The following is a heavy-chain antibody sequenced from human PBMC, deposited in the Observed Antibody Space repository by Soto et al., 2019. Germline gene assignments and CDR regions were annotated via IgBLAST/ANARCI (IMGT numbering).Heavy chain of an antibody. CDR1: GFTFSTYS. CDR2: ISSGSRNL. J-gene: IGHJ6*02. Sequence: PGGSLRLSCAASGFTFSTYSMNWVRQAPGKGLEWVSTISSGSRNLFYADSVKGRFTISRDNSKNTLYLQMNSLRAEDTAVYYCAKSDRVAYYDSSAYYYGMDVWGQGTTVTVSS. V-gene: IGHV3-21*01. D-gene: IGHD3-22*01. CDR3: AKSDRVAYYDSSAYYYGMDV.